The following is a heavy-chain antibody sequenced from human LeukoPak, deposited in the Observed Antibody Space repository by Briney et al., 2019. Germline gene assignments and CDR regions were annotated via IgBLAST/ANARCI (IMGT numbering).Heavy chain of an antibody. CDR1: GGTFSRHA. CDR3: ATRDADYEYYFDY. V-gene: IGHV1-69*13. J-gene: IGHJ4*02. Sequence: ASVKVSCKASGGTFSRHAISWVRQAPGQGLEWMGGIIPNFGTPHLAQNFQDRVAITADESTSTVYMEMRSLTSEDTAIFYCATRDADYEYYFDYWGQGTLVTVSS. CDR2: IIPNFGTP. D-gene: IGHD4-17*01.